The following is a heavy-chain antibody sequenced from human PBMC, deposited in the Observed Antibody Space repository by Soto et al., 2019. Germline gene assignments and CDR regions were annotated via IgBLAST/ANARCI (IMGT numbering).Heavy chain of an antibody. J-gene: IGHJ6*02. CDR1: GFSLTTSGVG. D-gene: IGHD3-10*01. V-gene: IGHV2-5*02. CDR2: IYGVDDK. Sequence: QITLKESGPTLVKPTQTLTLTCTFSGFSLTTSGVGVGWIRQPPGKALEWLALIYGVDDKRYSPSLKSRLTIPGDTSKNLVVLTMTNMDPVDTATYYCAHRHYSGSGNLGMDVWGQGTTVTVSS. CDR3: AHRHYSGSGNLGMDV.